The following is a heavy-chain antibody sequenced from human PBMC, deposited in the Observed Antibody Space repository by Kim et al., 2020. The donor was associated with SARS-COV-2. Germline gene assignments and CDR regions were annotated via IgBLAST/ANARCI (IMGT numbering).Heavy chain of an antibody. V-gene: IGHV1-18*01. J-gene: IGHJ6*02. CDR1: GYTFTSYG. Sequence: ASVKVSCKASGYTFTSYGISWVRQAPGQGLEWMGWISAYNGNTNYAQKLQGRVTMTTDTSTSTAYMELRSLRSDDTAVYYCAREFSGYDVQSYYGMDVWGQGTTVNVSS. CDR2: ISAYNGNT. D-gene: IGHD5-12*01. CDR3: AREFSGYDVQSYYGMDV.